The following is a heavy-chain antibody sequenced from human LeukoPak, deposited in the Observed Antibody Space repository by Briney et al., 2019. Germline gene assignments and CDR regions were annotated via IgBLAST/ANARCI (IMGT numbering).Heavy chain of an antibody. CDR2: IASDGSST. Sequence: GGSLRLSCAASGFTFSSYWMNWVRQAPGKGLVWVSRIASDGSSTTYADSVKGRFSISRDNAKNSLYLQMNSLRAEDTAVYYCARDRRRTYFDYWGQGTLVTVSS. J-gene: IGHJ4*02. V-gene: IGHV3-74*01. CDR1: GFTFSSYW. CDR3: ARDRRRTYFDY.